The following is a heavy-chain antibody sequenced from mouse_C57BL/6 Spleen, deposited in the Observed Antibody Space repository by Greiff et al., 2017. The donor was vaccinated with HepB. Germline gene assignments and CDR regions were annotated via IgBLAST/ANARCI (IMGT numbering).Heavy chain of an antibody. J-gene: IGHJ4*01. CDR1: GYTFPSYG. CDR3: IYDGYYDAMDY. CDR2: IYPRSGNT. D-gene: IGHD2-3*01. Sequence: QVQLQQSGAELARPGASVKLSCKASGYTFPSYGISWVRQRTGQGLEWIGEIYPRSGNTYYNEKFKGKATLTADKSSSTAYMELRSLTSEDSAVYFCIYDGYYDAMDYWGQGTSVTFSS. V-gene: IGHV1-81*01.